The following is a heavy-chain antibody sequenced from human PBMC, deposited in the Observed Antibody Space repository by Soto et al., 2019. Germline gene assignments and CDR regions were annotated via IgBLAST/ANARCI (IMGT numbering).Heavy chain of an antibody. V-gene: IGHV4-4*07. Sequence: SERMALACTVSGGSISSYYVSWVRQPAGKGLEWIGRIYTSGSTNYNPSLKSRVTMSVDTSKNQFSLKLSSVTAADTAVYYCASQGLAVAGTPVFDYWGQGTLVTVYS. CDR1: GGSISSYY. D-gene: IGHD6-19*01. CDR2: IYTSGST. J-gene: IGHJ4*02. CDR3: ASQGLAVAGTPVFDY.